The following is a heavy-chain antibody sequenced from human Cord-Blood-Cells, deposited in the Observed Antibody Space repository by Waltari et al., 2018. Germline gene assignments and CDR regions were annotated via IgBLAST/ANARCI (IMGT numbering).Heavy chain of an antibody. CDR3: ATSVRNWNYAFDI. V-gene: IGHV1-24*01. CDR1: GYTINELS. D-gene: IGHD1-7*01. J-gene: IGHJ3*02. Sequence: QVQLVQSGAEVKKPGASVKVSCKVSGYTINELSSLCGRQAPGKGLEWMGGFDPEDGETIYAQKFQGRVTMTEDTSTDTAYMELSSLRSEDTAVYYCATSVRNWNYAFDIWGQGTMVTVSS. CDR2: FDPEDGET.